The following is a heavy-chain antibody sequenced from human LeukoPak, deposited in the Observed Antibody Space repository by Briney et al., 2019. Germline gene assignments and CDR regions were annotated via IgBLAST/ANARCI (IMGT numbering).Heavy chain of an antibody. D-gene: IGHD7-27*01. CDR3: ARDGDAGAFDI. CDR2: INTHSGRT. Sequence: ASVKVSCKASGFSFTGFFTGYYMHWVRQAPGQGLEWLGWINTHSGRTDYAQKFQGWVTMTRDTSINTAYLELMRLRSDDTAVYYCARDGDAGAFDIWGQGTMVTVSS. V-gene: IGHV1-2*04. CDR1: GFSFTGFFTGYY. J-gene: IGHJ3*02.